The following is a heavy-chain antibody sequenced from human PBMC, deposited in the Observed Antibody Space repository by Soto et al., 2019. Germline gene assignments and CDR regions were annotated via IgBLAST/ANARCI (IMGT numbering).Heavy chain of an antibody. CDR1: GFTFDDYA. V-gene: IGHV3-43*02. J-gene: IGHJ6*02. D-gene: IGHD7-27*01. CDR2: ISGDGGST. CDR3: AKDITGDHGYYYYGMDV. Sequence: GESLKISCAASGFTFDDYAMHWVRQAPGKGLEWVSLISGDGGSTYYADSVKGRFTISRDNSKNSLYLQMNSLRTEDTALYYCAKDITGDHGYYYYGMDVWGQGTTVTVS.